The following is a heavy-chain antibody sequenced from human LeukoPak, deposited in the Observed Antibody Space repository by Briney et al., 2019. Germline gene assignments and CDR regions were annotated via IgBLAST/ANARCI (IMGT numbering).Heavy chain of an antibody. CDR2: IKQDGSEK. Sequence: TGGSLRLSCAASGFTFSSYWMSWVRQAPGKGLEWVANIKQDGSEKYYVDSVKGRFTISRDNAKNSLYLQMNSVRAEDTAVYYCARGTIAAAGYYYFDYWGQGTQVTVSS. D-gene: IGHD6-13*01. CDR3: ARGTIAAAGYYYFDY. J-gene: IGHJ4*02. V-gene: IGHV3-7*04. CDR1: GFTFSSYW.